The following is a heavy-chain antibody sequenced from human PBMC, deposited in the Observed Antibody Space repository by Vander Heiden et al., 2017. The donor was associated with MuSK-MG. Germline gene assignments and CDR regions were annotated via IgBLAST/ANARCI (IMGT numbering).Heavy chain of an antibody. CDR3: ARVIRMGYYFDY. CDR1: GYIFIAYY. V-gene: IGHV1-2*02. Sequence: QVQLVQPGAEVKKPGASVKVSCKASGYIFIAYYIHWVRQAPGQGLQWMGWINPNTGATQYAQNFQGSVTMTRDTSIDSAYMELNRLTSDDTAVYFCARVIRMGYYFDYWGQGTLVTVSS. J-gene: IGHJ4*02. CDR2: INPNTGAT. D-gene: IGHD2-15*01.